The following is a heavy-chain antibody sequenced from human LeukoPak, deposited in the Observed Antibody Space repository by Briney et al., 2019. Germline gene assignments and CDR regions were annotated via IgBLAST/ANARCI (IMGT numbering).Heavy chain of an antibody. CDR1: GYTFTGYY. D-gene: IGHD3-22*01. Sequence: EASVKVSCKASGYTFTGYYMHWVRQAPGQGLEWMGWINPNSGGTNYAQKFQGRVTMTRDTSISTAYMELSRLRSDDTAVYYCARVWTNTYYYDSSGQRIGAFDIWGQGTMVTVSS. CDR3: ARVWTNTYYYDSSGQRIGAFDI. V-gene: IGHV1-2*02. J-gene: IGHJ3*02. CDR2: INPNSGGT.